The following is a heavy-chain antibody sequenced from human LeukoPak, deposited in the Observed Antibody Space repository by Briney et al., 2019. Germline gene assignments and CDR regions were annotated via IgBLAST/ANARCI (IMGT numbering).Heavy chain of an antibody. CDR3: AKRGEGYCSGSSCYNPPNIDY. CDR2: ISASGST. D-gene: IGHD2-15*01. CDR1: GFIFNNYG. Sequence: PGGSLRLSCAASGFIFNNYGLIWVRQAPGKGLEWVSLISASGSTYYADSVKGRFTISRDNTKNTLSLQMNSLRAEDAAVYYCAKRGEGYCSGSSCYNPPNIDYWGQGTLVIVSS. V-gene: IGHV3-23*01. J-gene: IGHJ4*02.